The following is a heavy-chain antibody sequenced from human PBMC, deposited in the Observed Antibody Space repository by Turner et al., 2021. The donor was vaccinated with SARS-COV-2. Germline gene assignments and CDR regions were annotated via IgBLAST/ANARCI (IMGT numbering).Heavy chain of an antibody. J-gene: IGHJ3*02. Sequence: QVQLQESGPGLVKPSQTLSLTCTVSGGSISSAGHYWSWIRQHPGKGLEWIGYMYYSGSNYYNPSLKSRVTKSEETSQNQFSLKMSSVTAADTAVYYCARAVVAATLHDAFDMWGQGTVVTVSS. V-gene: IGHV4-31*03. CDR1: GGSISSAGHY. CDR3: ARAVVAATLHDAFDM. D-gene: IGHD2-15*01. CDR2: MYYSGSN.